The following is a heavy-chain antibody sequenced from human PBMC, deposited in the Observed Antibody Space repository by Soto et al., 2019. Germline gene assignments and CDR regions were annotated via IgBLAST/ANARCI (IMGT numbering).Heavy chain of an antibody. D-gene: IGHD6-13*01. CDR1: GGSISSYY. V-gene: IGHV4-59*01. CDR3: ARDFFAKYSSTNYYYYYGMDV. Sequence: PSETLSLTCTVSGGSISSYYWSWIRQPPGKGLEWIGYIYHSGSTNYNPSLKSRVTISVDTSKNQFSLKLSSVTAADTAVYYCARDFFAKYSSTNYYYYYGMDVWGQGTTVTVSS. J-gene: IGHJ6*02. CDR2: IYHSGST.